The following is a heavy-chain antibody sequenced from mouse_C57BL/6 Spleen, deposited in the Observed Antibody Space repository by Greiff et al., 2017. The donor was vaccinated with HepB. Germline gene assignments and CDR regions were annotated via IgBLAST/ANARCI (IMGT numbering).Heavy chain of an antibody. Sequence: VQRVESGPGLVAPSQSLSITCTVSGFSLTSYGVHWVRQPPGKGLEWLVVIWSDGSTTYNSAPKSRLSISKDNSKSQVLLKMNSLQTDDTAMYYCARYYYGSSYGYFDVWGTGTTVTVSS. J-gene: IGHJ1*03. V-gene: IGHV2-6*03. CDR1: GFSLTSYG. CDR3: ARYYYGSSYGYFDV. D-gene: IGHD1-1*01. CDR2: IWSDGST.